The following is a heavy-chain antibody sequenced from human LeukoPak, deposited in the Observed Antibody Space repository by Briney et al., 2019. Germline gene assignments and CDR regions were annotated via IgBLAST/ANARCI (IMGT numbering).Heavy chain of an antibody. CDR2: IYPGDSDN. V-gene: IGHV5-51*01. Sequence: GGSLKISLKGSGYRFTSYWIGWGRPRSGKGPEGMGIIYPGDSDNRYSPSFQGQVTLSPDKSISTAYLQWSSLKASDTAMYYCARQSPAYYYDSSGYYYFDYWGQGTLVTVSS. CDR3: ARQSPAYYYDSSGYYYFDY. CDR1: GYRFTSYW. J-gene: IGHJ4*02. D-gene: IGHD3-22*01.